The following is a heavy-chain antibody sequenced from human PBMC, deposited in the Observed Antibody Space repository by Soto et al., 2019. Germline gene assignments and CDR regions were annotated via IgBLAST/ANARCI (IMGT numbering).Heavy chain of an antibody. V-gene: IGHV4-59*13. D-gene: IGHD1-26*01. CDR1: GGSISSYY. Sequence: QVQLQESGPGLVKPSETLSLTCTVSGGSISSYYWSWIRQPPGKGLEWIGYIYYSGSTNYNPSLKSRVTISVDTSKNQFSLKLSSVTAADTAVHYCARSGKGPFDYWGQGTLVTVSS. CDR2: IYYSGST. CDR3: ARSGKGPFDY. J-gene: IGHJ4*02.